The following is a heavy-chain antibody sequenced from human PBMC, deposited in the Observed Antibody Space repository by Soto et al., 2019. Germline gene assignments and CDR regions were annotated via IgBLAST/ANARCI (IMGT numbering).Heavy chain of an antibody. CDR1: GYHFTTFS. Sequence: ESLKISCLGYGYHFTTFSIAWVRQMPGKGLEWMGTIYPDDSDARYSPSLKGQVTISVDKSVSTVYLHWSSLRASDTAMYFCARRHTVNAALDYWGQGTLVTVSS. V-gene: IGHV5-51*01. CDR2: IYPDDSDA. D-gene: IGHD2-15*01. CDR3: ARRHTVNAALDY. J-gene: IGHJ4*02.